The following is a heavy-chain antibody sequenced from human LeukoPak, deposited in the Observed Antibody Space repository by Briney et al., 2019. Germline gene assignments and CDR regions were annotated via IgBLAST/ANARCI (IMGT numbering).Heavy chain of an antibody. D-gene: IGHD6-13*01. Sequence: AGGSLRVSCAASGFTFSSYSMNWVRQAPGKGLEWVSYISSSSSTIYYADSVKGRFTISRDNAKNSLYLQMNSLRAEDTAVYYCARDHFSGYSSSWYVRGPLFDPWGQGTLVTVSS. J-gene: IGHJ5*02. CDR3: ARDHFSGYSSSWYVRGPLFDP. CDR1: GFTFSSYS. V-gene: IGHV3-48*04. CDR2: ISSSSSTI.